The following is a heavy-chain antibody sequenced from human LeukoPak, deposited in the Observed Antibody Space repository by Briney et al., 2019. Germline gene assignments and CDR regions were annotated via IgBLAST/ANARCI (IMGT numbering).Heavy chain of an antibody. D-gene: IGHD2-15*01. V-gene: IGHV1-2*02. CDR3: ARDEAVVGALHWGIFDY. J-gene: IGHJ4*02. Sequence: ASVKVSCKASGYTFTGYYMHWVRQAPGQGLEWMGWINPNSGGTDYAQKFQGRVTMTRDTSISTTYMELSRLRSDDTAVYYCARDEAVVGALHWGIFDYWGQGTLVTVSS. CDR1: GYTFTGYY. CDR2: INPNSGGT.